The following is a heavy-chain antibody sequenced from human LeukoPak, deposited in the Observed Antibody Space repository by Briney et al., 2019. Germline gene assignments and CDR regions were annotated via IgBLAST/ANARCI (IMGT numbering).Heavy chain of an antibody. CDR1: GFTFSSYT. V-gene: IGHV3-30-3*01. Sequence: GGSLRLSCAASGFTFSSYTIHWVRQVSGKGLEWVAVISYDGSNKYYADSVKGRFTISRDTSKNTLYLQMNSLRAEDTALYYCARYCSGTCYSGFEYWGQGTLVTVSS. D-gene: IGHD2-2*01. CDR2: ISYDGSNK. J-gene: IGHJ4*02. CDR3: ARYCSGTCYSGFEY.